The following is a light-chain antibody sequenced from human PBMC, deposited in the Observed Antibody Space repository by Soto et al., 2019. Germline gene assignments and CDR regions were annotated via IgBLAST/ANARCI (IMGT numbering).Light chain of an antibody. V-gene: IGLV2-14*03. CDR3: SSYTSISTYV. Sequence: QSALTQPASVSGSPGQSITISCTGTSSDVGGYNYVSWYQQHPGKAPKLMIYGVNNWPSGVSNRFSGSKAGNTASLTISGLQTEDDADYYCSSYTSISTYVFGTGTKVTVL. CDR1: SSDVGGYNY. J-gene: IGLJ1*01. CDR2: GVN.